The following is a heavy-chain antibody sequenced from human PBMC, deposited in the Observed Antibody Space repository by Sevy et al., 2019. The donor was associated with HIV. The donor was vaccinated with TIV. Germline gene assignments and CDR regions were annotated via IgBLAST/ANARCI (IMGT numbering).Heavy chain of an antibody. CDR2: IYYNGHI. Sequence: SETLSLTCTVSGGSITSLYWNWIRQPPGKGLEWIANIYYNGHINYNPSLKSRVTLSLDTSKNQFSLRLSSLTAADTDMYYCAGENAWGRGYSWGQGTLVTVSS. CDR1: GGSITSLY. V-gene: IGHV4-59*08. J-gene: IGHJ4*02. D-gene: IGHD1-26*01. CDR3: AGENAWGRGYS.